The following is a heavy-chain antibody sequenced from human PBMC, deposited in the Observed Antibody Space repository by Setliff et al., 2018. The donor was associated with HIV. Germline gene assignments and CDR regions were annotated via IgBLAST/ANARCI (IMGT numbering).Heavy chain of an antibody. J-gene: IGHJ4*02. CDR3: ARNPHYCDRSGYYSWSYFDY. D-gene: IGHD3-22*01. Sequence: SETLSLTCTVSGGSISSYYWSWIRQPAGKGLEWIGHMHYSGSTNYNPALKSRVTISVDSSKNKFSLKLRSVTAADTAVYYCARNPHYCDRSGYYSWSYFDYWGQGTLVTVSS. V-gene: IGHV4-59*12. CDR2: MHYSGST. CDR1: GGSISSYY.